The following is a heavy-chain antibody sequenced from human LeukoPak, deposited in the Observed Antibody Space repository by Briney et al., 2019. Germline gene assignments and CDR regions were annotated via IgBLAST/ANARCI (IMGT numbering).Heavy chain of an antibody. D-gene: IGHD6-13*01. CDR1: DGSISSHY. Sequence: PSETLSLTCIVSDGSISSHYWSWIRQPPGKGLEWIGDISYSGSTNYNPSLKSRVTISLDTSKNQFSLKLSSVTAADTAVYYCARLVDSSSFLDPWGQGTLVTVSS. J-gene: IGHJ5*02. CDR3: ARLVDSSSFLDP. CDR2: ISYSGST. V-gene: IGHV4-59*08.